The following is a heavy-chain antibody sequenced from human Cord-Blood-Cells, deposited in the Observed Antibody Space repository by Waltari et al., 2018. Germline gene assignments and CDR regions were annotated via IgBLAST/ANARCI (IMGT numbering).Heavy chain of an antibody. CDR2: IIPIFGTA. Sequence: QVQLVQSGAEVKKPGSSVKVSFKASGGTFSSYAISWVRQAPGQGLEWMGGIIPIFGTANYAQKFQGRVTITADESTSTAYVELSSLRSEDTAVYYCARAPIAVAGTGYYYGMDVWGQGTTVTVSS. V-gene: IGHV1-69*01. CDR3: ARAPIAVAGTGYYYGMDV. D-gene: IGHD6-19*01. CDR1: GGTFSSYA. J-gene: IGHJ6*02.